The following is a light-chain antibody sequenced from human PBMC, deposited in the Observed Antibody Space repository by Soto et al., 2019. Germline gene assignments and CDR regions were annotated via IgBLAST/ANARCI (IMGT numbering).Light chain of an antibody. CDR3: QQYGSSYPWT. J-gene: IGKJ1*01. V-gene: IGKV3-20*01. CDR1: QSVSGSY. Sequence: EIVLTQSPGTLSLSPGERATLSCRASQSVSGSYLAWYQQKPGQAPRLLIYGASSRATGIPDRFSGSGSGTDFTLTISRLEPEDFAVYYCQQYGSSYPWTFGQGTKVDIK. CDR2: GAS.